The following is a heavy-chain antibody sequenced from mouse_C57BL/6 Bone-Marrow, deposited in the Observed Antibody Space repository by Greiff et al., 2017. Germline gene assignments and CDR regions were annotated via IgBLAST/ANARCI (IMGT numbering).Heavy chain of an antibody. D-gene: IGHD1-1*01. J-gene: IGHJ3*01. CDR3: ARRSYYYGSPFAY. CDR2: IDPSDSYT. CDR1: GYTFTSYW. V-gene: IGHV1-59*01. Sequence: QVQLQQPGAELVRPETSVKLSCKASGYTFTSYWMHWVKQRPGQGLEWIGVIDPSDSYTNYNQKFKGKATLTVDTSSSTAYMQLSSLTSEDSAVYYCARRSYYYGSPFAYWGQGTLVTVSA.